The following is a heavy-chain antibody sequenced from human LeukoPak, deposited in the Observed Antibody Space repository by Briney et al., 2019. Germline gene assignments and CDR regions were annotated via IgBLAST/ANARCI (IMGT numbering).Heavy chain of an antibody. CDR1: GFTFSNYW. CDR3: ARVATVTTYSVY. D-gene: IGHD4-17*01. V-gene: IGHV3-74*01. CDR2: INSDGINT. Sequence: PGGSLRLSCAASGFTFSNYWMHWVRQAPGKGLVWVSRINSDGINTSYADSVKGRFTISRDNAKNTLNLQMNSLRAEDTAVYYCARVATVTTYSVYWGQGTLVTVSS. J-gene: IGHJ4*02.